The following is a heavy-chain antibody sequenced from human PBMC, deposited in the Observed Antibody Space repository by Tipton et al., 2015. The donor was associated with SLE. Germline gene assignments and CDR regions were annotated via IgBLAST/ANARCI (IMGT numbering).Heavy chain of an antibody. V-gene: IGHV4-31*03. CDR1: GGSISSGGYY. Sequence: TLSLTCTVSGGSISSGGYYWSWIRQHPGKGLEWIGYIYYSGSTYYNPSLKRRVTISVDTSKNQFSLKLTSVTAADTAVYYCARLAVAGMWYYFDFWGQRAPVTVSS. CDR2: IYYSGST. J-gene: IGHJ4*02. CDR3: ARLAVAGMWYYFDF. D-gene: IGHD6-19*01.